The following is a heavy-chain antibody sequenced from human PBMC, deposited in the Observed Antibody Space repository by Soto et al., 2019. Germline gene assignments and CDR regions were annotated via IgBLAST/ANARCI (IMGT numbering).Heavy chain of an antibody. Sequence: GGSLRLSCAASGFTFSSYYMSWIRQAPGKGLEWVSYISSSGSTIYYADSVKGRFTISRDNAKNSLYLQMNSLRAEDTAVYYCARVPRIVATVDAFDIWGQGTMVTVSS. V-gene: IGHV3-11*01. CDR2: ISSSGSTI. J-gene: IGHJ3*02. CDR1: GFTFSSYY. CDR3: ARVPRIVATVDAFDI. D-gene: IGHD5-12*01.